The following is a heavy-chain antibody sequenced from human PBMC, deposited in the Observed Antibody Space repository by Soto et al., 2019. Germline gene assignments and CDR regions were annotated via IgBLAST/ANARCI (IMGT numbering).Heavy chain of an antibody. V-gene: IGHV1-18*01. CDR3: AKKYKNSLMGTARCCHP. J-gene: IGHJ5*02. CDR2: ISAYNGNT. Sequence: GASVKVSCKASGYTFASYAISWMRQAPGQGLEWMGWISAYNGNTNYAQKLQGRVTMTTDTSTSTAYMELRSLRSDDTAVYYCAKKYKNSLMGTARCCHPGGTAPLVTSPQ. CDR1: GYTFASYA. D-gene: IGHD4-17*01.